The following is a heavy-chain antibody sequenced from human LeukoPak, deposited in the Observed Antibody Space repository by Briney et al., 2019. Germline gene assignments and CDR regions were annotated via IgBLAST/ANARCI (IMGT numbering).Heavy chain of an antibody. V-gene: IGHV1-69*13. CDR2: IIPIFGTA. D-gene: IGHD5-24*01. CDR1: GGTFSSYA. J-gene: IGHJ5*02. CDR3: ARGGMRLQFDNWFDP. Sequence: GASVKVSCKASGGTFSSYAISWVRQAPGQGLEWMGGIIPIFGTANYAQKFQGRVTITADESTSTAYMELSSLRSEDTAVYYCARGGMRLQFDNWFDPWGQGALATVSS.